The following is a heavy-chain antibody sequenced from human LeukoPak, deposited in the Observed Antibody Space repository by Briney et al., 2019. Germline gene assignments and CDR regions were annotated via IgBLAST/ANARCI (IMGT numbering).Heavy chain of an antibody. CDR2: FYNSGRS. J-gene: IGHJ4*02. CDR1: GGSISNYY. CDR3: TRGAGWLIDY. D-gene: IGHD3-16*01. V-gene: IGHV4-59*01. Sequence: SETLSLTCTVSGGSISNYYWSWIRQPPGKGLEWIGYFYNSGRSTYNPSLKSRVTISADTSKNHFSLKLNSVTTADTAVYYCTRGAGWLIDYWGQGILVTVSS.